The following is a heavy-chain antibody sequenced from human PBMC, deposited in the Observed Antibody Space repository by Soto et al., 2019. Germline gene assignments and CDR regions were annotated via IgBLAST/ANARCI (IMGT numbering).Heavy chain of an antibody. CDR1: GGSFSGYY. D-gene: IGHD5-18*01. V-gene: IGHV4-34*01. CDR2: INHSGST. J-gene: IGHJ4*02. Sequence: SETLSLTCAVYGGSFSGYYWSWIRQPPGKGLEWIGEINHSGSTNYNPSLKSRVTISVDTSKNQFSLKLSSVTAADTAVYYCGRGGRWIQLWFDYWGQGTLVTVSS. CDR3: GRGGRWIQLWFDY.